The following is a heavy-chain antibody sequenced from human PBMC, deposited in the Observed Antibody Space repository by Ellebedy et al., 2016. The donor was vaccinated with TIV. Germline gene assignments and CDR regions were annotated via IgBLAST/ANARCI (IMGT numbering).Heavy chain of an antibody. D-gene: IGHD6-19*01. Sequence: MPSETLSLTCTVSGGSISSGGYYWSWIRQHPGKGLEWIGYIYYSGSTYYNPSLKSRVTISVDTSKNQFSLKLSSVTAADTAVYYCASSQAVRDAFDVWGQGTMVTVSS. J-gene: IGHJ3*01. V-gene: IGHV4-31*03. CDR1: GGSISSGGYY. CDR3: ASSQAVRDAFDV. CDR2: IYYSGST.